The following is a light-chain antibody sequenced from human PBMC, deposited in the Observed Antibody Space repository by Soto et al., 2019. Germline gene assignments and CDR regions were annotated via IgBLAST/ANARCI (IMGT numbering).Light chain of an antibody. CDR3: QQYNSYPVT. CDR2: KAS. V-gene: IGKV1-5*03. Sequence: DIQMTQSPSTLSASVGDRVTITCLASQSISSWLAWYQQKPGKAPKLLIYKASSLESGVPSRFSGSGSGTDFTLTISSLQPDDFATYYCQQYNSYPVTFGQGTKLEIK. J-gene: IGKJ2*01. CDR1: QSISSW.